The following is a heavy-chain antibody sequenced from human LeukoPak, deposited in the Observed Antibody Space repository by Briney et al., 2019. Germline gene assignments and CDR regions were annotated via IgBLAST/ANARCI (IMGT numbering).Heavy chain of an antibody. V-gene: IGHV1-18*01. Sequence: ASVKVSCKASGYTFTSYGISWVRQAPGQGLEWMGWISAYSGNTNYAQKLQGRVTMTTDTSTSTAYMELRSLRSDDTAVYYCARSVGIAAAGVLYFDYWGQGTLVTVSS. J-gene: IGHJ4*02. D-gene: IGHD6-13*01. CDR3: ARSVGIAAAGVLYFDY. CDR2: ISAYSGNT. CDR1: GYTFTSYG.